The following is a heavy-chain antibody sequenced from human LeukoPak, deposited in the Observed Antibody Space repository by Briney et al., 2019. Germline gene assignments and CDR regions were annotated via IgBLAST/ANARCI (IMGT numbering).Heavy chain of an antibody. CDR2: IHHNGNT. V-gene: IGHV4-59*01. D-gene: IGHD5-18*01. CDR1: GGSISNYY. Sequence: PSETLSLTCTVSGGSISNYYWSWIRQPPGKGLEWIGYIHHNGNTKYSPSLKSRVTISLDTSKNQFSLKLSSVTAADTAVYYCATLGNNYGPLQYWGQGTLVTVSS. CDR3: ATLGNNYGPLQY. J-gene: IGHJ4*02.